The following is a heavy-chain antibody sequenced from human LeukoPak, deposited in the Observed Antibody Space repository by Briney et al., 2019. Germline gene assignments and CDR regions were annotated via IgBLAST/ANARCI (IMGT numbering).Heavy chain of an antibody. CDR2: IKQDGSEK. J-gene: IGHJ4*02. V-gene: IGHV3-7*01. D-gene: IGHD2-15*01. Sequence: PGGSLRLSCAASRFIFSNYWMSWVRQAPGKGLEWVADIKQDGSEKYYVDSVKGRFTISRDNSKNSLYLQMNSLRAEDTAVYYCARVGPWYCSGGSCYQEYWGQGTLVTVSS. CDR1: RFIFSNYW. CDR3: ARVGPWYCSGGSCYQEY.